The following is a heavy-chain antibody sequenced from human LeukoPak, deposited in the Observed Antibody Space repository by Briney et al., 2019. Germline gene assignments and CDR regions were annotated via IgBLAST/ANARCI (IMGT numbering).Heavy chain of an antibody. V-gene: IGHV3-33*06. CDR3: AKERASSACFDY. CDR2: IWYDGSNK. D-gene: IGHD3-22*01. CDR1: GLTFSSSG. Sequence: PGRSLRLSCAASGLTFSSSGMHWVRQAPGKGLEWVAVIWYDGSNKYYADSVKGRFTISRDNSKNTLYLQMNGLRAEDTAVYYCAKERASSACFDYWGQGTLVSVSS. J-gene: IGHJ4*02.